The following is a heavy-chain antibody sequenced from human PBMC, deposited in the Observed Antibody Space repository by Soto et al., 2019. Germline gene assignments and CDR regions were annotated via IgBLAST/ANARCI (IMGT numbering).Heavy chain of an antibody. D-gene: IGHD3-3*01. CDR1: GFTFSSYA. V-gene: IGHV3-64*01. CDR3: ARGTMGEPFYYYYYMDV. Sequence: GGSLRLSCAASGFTFSSYAMHWVRRAPGKGLEYVSAISSSNGGSTYYANSVKGRFTISRDNSKNTLYLQMGSLRAEDMAVYYCARGTMGEPFYYYYYMDVWGKGTTVTVSS. J-gene: IGHJ6*03. CDR2: ISSSNGGST.